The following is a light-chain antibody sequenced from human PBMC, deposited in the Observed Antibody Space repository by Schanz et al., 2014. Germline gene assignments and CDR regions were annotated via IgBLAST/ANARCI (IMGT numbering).Light chain of an antibody. J-gene: IGLJ3*02. CDR3: SSYTSSSTFWV. CDR1: SNDVGTYNL. V-gene: IGLV2-14*02. Sequence: QSALTQPASVSGSPGQSITISCTGTSNDVGTYNLVSWYQQHPGKAPKLMIYDVSNRPSGVSNRFSGSKSGNTASLTISGLQAEDEADYYCSSYTSSSTFWVFGGGTKVTVL. CDR2: DVS.